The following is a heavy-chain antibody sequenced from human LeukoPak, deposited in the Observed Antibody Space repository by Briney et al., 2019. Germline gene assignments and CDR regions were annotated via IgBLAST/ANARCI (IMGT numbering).Heavy chain of an antibody. CDR1: GYTFTGYY. CDR3: ARDRSIAARPLGY. J-gene: IGHJ4*02. D-gene: IGHD6-6*01. V-gene: IGHV1-2*02. CDR2: INPNSGGT. Sequence: ASVKVSCKASGYTFTGYYMHWVRQAPGQGLEWMGWINPNSGGTNYAQKLQGRVTMTTDTSTSTAYMELRSLRSDDTAVYYCARDRSIAARPLGYWGQGTLVTVSS.